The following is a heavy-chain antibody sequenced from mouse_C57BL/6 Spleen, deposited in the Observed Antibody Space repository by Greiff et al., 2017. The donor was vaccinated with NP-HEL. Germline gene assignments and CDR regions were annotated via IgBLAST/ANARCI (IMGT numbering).Heavy chain of an antibody. CDR1: GYAFSSSW. Sequence: VQLQQSGPELVKPGASVKISCKASGYAFSSSWMNWVKQRPGKGLEWIGRIYPGDGDTNYNGKFKGKATLTADKSSSTAYMQLSSLTSEDSAVYFCARPHYGSSSYYDAVGYWGQGTSVTVSS. V-gene: IGHV1-82*01. CDR2: IYPGDGDT. D-gene: IGHD1-1*01. J-gene: IGHJ4*01. CDR3: ARPHYGSSSYYDAVGY.